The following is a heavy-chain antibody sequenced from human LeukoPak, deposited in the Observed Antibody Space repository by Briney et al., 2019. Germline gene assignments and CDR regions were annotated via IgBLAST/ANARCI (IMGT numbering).Heavy chain of an antibody. CDR3: ARLRDGYNFGWFDP. J-gene: IGHJ5*02. CDR2: IYYSGGT. D-gene: IGHD5-24*01. Sequence: SETLSLTCSVSGGSISNNYWSWIRQPPGKGLEWIGYIYYSGGTNYNPSLKSRVTISVDTSKNQFSLKLSSVTSADTALYYCARLRDGYNFGWFDPWGQGTLVTVSS. V-gene: IGHV4-59*01. CDR1: GGSISNNY.